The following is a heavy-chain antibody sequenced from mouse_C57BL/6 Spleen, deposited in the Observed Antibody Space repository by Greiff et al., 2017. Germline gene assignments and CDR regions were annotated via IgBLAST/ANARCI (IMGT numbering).Heavy chain of an antibody. CDR1: GYTFTSYT. V-gene: IGHV1-4*01. CDR2: INPSSGYT. Sequence: VQLQQSGAELARPGASVKMSCKASGYTFTSYTMHWVKQRPGQGLEWIGYINPSSGYTKYNQKFKDKATLTADKSSSTAYMQLSSLTSEDSAVYYCARYGYDGYYDYYAMDYWGQGTSVTVSS. D-gene: IGHD2-3*01. CDR3: ARYGYDGYYDYYAMDY. J-gene: IGHJ4*01.